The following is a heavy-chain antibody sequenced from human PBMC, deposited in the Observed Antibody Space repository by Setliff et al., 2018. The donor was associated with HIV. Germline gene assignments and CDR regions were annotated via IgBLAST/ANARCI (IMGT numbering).Heavy chain of an antibody. CDR2: INTYTGNP. Sequence: GASVKVSCKASGYIFTSYPLHWVRQAPGERLEWMGWINTYTGNPTYAQDFTGRFVFSLDTSVSTAYLQISSLKFEDTAMYFCAITKMVYYFDFWGQGTLVTVSS. J-gene: IGHJ4*02. CDR3: AITKMVYYFDF. D-gene: IGHD2-8*01. V-gene: IGHV7-4-1*02. CDR1: GYIFTSYP.